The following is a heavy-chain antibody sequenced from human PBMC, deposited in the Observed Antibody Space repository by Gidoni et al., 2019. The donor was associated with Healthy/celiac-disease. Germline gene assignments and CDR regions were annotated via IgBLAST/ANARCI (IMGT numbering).Heavy chain of an antibody. CDR1: GFTFSSYD. V-gene: IGHV3-13*01. D-gene: IGHD6-19*01. CDR3: ARDRGWKNWYFDL. Sequence: EVQLVESGGGLVQPGGSLRLSCAASGFTFSSYDMHGVRQATGKGLEWVSAIGTAGDTYYPGSVKGRFTISRENAKNSLYLQMNSLRAGDTAVYYCARDRGWKNWYFDLWGRGTLVTVSS. CDR2: IGTAGDT. J-gene: IGHJ2*01.